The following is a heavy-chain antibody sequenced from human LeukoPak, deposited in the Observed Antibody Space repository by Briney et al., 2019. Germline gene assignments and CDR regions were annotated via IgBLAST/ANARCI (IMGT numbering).Heavy chain of an antibody. J-gene: IGHJ6*02. Sequence: GGSLRLSCAASGFXFSSYGIHWVRQAPGKGLEWVAVIWYDGSNKYYADSVKGRFTISRDNSKNTLYLQMNSLRAEDTAVYYCARDFKITIFGVVTPGGMDVWGQGTTVTVSS. CDR2: IWYDGSNK. CDR1: GFXFSSYG. CDR3: ARDFKITIFGVVTPGGMDV. D-gene: IGHD3-3*01. V-gene: IGHV3-33*01.